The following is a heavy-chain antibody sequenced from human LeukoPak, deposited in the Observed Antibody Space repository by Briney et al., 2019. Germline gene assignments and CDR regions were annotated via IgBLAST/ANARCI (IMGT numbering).Heavy chain of an antibody. CDR2: IRSKANSYAT. J-gene: IGHJ4*02. CDR3: TRRANPDCSGGSCYSGRTGY. CDR1: GFTFSGSA. Sequence: GGSLRLSCAASGFTFSGSAMHWVRQASGKGLEWVGRIRSKANSYATAYAASVKGRFTISRDDSKNTAYLQMNSLKTDDTAVYYCTRRANPDCSGGSCYSGRTGYWGQGTLVTVSS. D-gene: IGHD2-15*01. V-gene: IGHV3-73*01.